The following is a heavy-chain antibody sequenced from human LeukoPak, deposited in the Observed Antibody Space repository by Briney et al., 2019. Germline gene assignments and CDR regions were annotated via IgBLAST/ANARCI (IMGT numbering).Heavy chain of an antibody. D-gene: IGHD3-3*01. CDR1: GYTFTSYA. J-gene: IGHJ5*02. CDR3: AANKYDFWSGSGSWFDP. V-gene: IGHV7-4-1*02. CDR2: INTNTGNP. Sequence: GASVKVSCKASGYTFTSYAMNWVRQAPGLGLEWMGWINTNTGNPTYAQGFTGRFVFSLDTSVSTAYLQISSLKAEDTAVYYCAANKYDFWSGSGSWFDPWGQGTLVTVSS.